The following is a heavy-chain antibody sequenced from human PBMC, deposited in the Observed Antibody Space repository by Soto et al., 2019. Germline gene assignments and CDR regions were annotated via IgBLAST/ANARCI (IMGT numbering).Heavy chain of an antibody. CDR1: GGSISSYY. CDR2: IYYSGST. J-gene: IGHJ5*02. Sequence: QVQLQESGPGLVKPSETLSLTCTVSGGSISSYYWSWIRQPPGKGLEWIGYIYYSGSTNYNPSLKSRVTISVDTSKNQFSLKLSSVTAADTAVYYCARDRLGSPVAGTHGWFDPWGQGTLVTVSS. D-gene: IGHD6-19*01. CDR3: ARDRLGSPVAGTHGWFDP. V-gene: IGHV4-59*01.